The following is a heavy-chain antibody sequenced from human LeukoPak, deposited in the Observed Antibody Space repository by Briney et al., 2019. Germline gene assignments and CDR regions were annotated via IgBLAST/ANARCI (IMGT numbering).Heavy chain of an antibody. CDR2: IYSGGST. Sequence: PGGSLRLSCAASGFTVSSNYMSWVRQAPGRGLEWVSIIYSGGSTYYADSVKGRFTISRDNSKNTLYPQMNSLRAEDTAVYYCARAYCGGDCYYYYYGMDVWGQGTTVTVSS. D-gene: IGHD2-21*02. CDR3: ARAYCGGDCYYYYYGMDV. CDR1: GFTVSSNY. V-gene: IGHV3-53*01. J-gene: IGHJ6*02.